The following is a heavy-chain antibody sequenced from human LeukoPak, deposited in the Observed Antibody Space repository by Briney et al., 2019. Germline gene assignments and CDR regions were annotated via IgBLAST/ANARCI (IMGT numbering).Heavy chain of an antibody. CDR2: INTNTGNP. J-gene: IGHJ4*02. CDR1: GYTFTSYA. V-gene: IGHV7-4-1*02. Sequence: ASVKVSRKASGYTFTSYAMNWVRQAPGQGLEWMGWINTNTGNPTYAQGFTGRFVFSLDTSVSTAYLQISSLKAEDTAVYYCARESHHQDILTGYVRLYYFDYWGQGTLVTVSS. CDR3: ARESHHQDILTGYVRLYYFDY. D-gene: IGHD3-9*01.